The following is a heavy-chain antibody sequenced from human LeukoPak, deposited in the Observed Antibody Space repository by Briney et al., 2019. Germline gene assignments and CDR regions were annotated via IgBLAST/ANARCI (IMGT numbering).Heavy chain of an antibody. CDR2: INEDGSNK. J-gene: IGHJ4*02. V-gene: IGHV3-7*01. Sequence: PGGSLRLSCAASGFSFSNHYMRWIRQAPGKGLEWEANINEDGSNKWHLGSVKGRFTVSRDNARNALYLQMNSLRVEDTAVYYCTRVIVAVPGYFDYFDFWGQGALVTVSS. D-gene: IGHD6-19*01. CDR3: TRVIVAVPGYFDYFDF. CDR1: GFSFSNHY.